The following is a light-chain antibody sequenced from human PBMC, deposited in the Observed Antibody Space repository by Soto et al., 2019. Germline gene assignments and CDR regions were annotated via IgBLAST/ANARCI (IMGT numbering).Light chain of an antibody. J-gene: IGKJ4*01. CDR1: QSVGSN. CDR3: LQFKNWPLT. V-gene: IGKV3-15*01. Sequence: EIVMTQSPATLSVSPGERVTLSCWASQSVGSNLAWYQRKPGQAPRLLIYGASTRATGIPARFSGSGSGTEFTLTISSLQSEDFAVYYCLQFKNWPLTFGGGTKVEI. CDR2: GAS.